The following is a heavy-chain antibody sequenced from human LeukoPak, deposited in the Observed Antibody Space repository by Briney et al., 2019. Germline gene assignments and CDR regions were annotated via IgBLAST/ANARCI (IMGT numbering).Heavy chain of an antibody. V-gene: IGHV3-30*02. J-gene: IGHJ3*02. D-gene: IGHD5-12*01. CDR1: GFTFSSYG. CDR2: IRYDGSNK. CDR3: TKISSGYDSVAFDI. Sequence: GGSLRLSCAASGFTFSSYGMHWVRQAPGKGLEWVAFIRYDGSNKYYADSVKGRFTISRDNSKNTLYLQMNSLRAEDTAVYYCTKISSGYDSVAFDIWGQGTMVTVSS.